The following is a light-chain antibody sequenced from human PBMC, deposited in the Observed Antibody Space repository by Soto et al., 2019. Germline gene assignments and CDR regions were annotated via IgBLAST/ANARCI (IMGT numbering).Light chain of an antibody. CDR3: MQVLQNPLT. J-gene: IGKJ4*01. Sequence: DIVVTQSPHSLPVTPGEPASISCRSSQSLLHSNGNTYLDWYLQKPGQSPQLLICLGSNRASGVHDRFSGSGSGTDYTLRISRVEAEDVGVYYCMQVLQNPLTFGGGTKVQI. V-gene: IGKV2-28*01. CDR2: LGS. CDR1: QSLLHSNGNTY.